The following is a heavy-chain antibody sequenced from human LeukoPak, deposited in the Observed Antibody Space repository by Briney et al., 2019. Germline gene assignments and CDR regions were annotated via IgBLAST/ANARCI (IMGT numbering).Heavy chain of an antibody. J-gene: IGHJ4*02. CDR2: INSDGSST. CDR3: ARPGSAPYFF. Sequence: GGSVRLSCVASGFTFSSYWMHWVRQAPGKGLVWVSHINSDGSSTNYADSVKGRFTISRDNAKKTLYLQMNSLRDEDTAVYYCARPGSAPYFFWGQGTLVTVSS. V-gene: IGHV3-74*01. D-gene: IGHD1-14*01. CDR1: GFTFSSYW.